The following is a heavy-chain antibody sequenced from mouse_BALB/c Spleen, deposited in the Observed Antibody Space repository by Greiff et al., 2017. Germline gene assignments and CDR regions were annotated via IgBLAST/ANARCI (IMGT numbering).Heavy chain of an antibody. CDR1: GFTFSSYA. CDR2: ISSGGSYT. J-gene: IGHJ3*01. V-gene: IGHV5-9-4*01. CDR3: ARDLTGTAFAY. D-gene: IGHD4-1*01. Sequence: EVKLVESGGGLVKPGGSLKLSCAASGFTFSSYAMSWVRQSPEKRLEWVAEISSGGSYTYYPDTVTGRFTISRDNAKNTLYLEMSSLRSEDTAMYYCARDLTGTAFAYWGQGTLVTVSA.